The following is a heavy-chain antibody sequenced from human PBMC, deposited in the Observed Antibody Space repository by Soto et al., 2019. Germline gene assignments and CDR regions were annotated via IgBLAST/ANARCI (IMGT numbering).Heavy chain of an antibody. CDR1: GYTFSSHD. CDR3: ARDPSRAARLEVLGWLEP. D-gene: IGHD6-6*01. CDR2: INASRGTT. Sequence: ASVKVSCKASGYTFSSHDMHWVQQGPRQRLEWMGMINASRGTTSYAQKIQGRVTMTTDTSTRTVYMELRSLRSDDTAVYYCARDPSRAARLEVLGWLEPWGQGPLVTVSS. V-gene: IGHV1-46*01. J-gene: IGHJ5*02.